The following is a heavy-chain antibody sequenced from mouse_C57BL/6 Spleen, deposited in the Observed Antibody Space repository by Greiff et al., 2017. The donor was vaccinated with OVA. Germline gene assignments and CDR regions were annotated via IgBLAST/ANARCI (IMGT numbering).Heavy chain of an antibody. D-gene: IGHD3-2*02. CDR3: ARTAELRPFDY. CDR2: IHPNSGST. J-gene: IGHJ2*01. V-gene: IGHV1-64*01. CDR1: GYTFTSYW. Sequence: QVQLQQPGAELVKPGASVKLSCKASGYTFTSYWMHWVKQRPGQGLEWIGMIHPNSGSTNYNEKFKSKATLTVDKSSSTAYMQLSSLTSEDAAVYYCARTAELRPFDYWGQGTTLTVSS.